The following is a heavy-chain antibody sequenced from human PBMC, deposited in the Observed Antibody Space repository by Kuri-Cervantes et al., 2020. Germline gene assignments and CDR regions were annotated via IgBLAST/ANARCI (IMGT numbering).Heavy chain of an antibody. Sequence: LSLTCAASGFTFSSYGMHWVRQAPGKGLEWVAVISYDGSNKYYADSAKGRFTISRGNSKNTRYLQMNSLRAEDTAVYYCARDSGPTVGFDYWGQGTLVTVSS. CDR1: GFTFSSYG. CDR2: ISYDGSNK. CDR3: ARDSGPTVGFDY. V-gene: IGHV3-30*03. D-gene: IGHD1-26*01. J-gene: IGHJ4*02.